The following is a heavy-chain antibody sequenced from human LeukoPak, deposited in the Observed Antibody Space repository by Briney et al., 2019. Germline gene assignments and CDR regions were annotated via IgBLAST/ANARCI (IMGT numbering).Heavy chain of an antibody. CDR2: ISTYNGDT. D-gene: IGHD6-19*01. J-gene: IGHJ4*02. Sequence: GASVKVSCKASGYTFTSFGISWVRQAPGQGLEWMGWISTYNGDTNYAQKIQGRVTMTIDTSTSTAYMELRSLRSDDTAVYYCARGPLPQWLVPGLYYFDYWGQGTLATVSS. V-gene: IGHV1-18*01. CDR1: GYTFTSFG. CDR3: ARGPLPQWLVPGLYYFDY.